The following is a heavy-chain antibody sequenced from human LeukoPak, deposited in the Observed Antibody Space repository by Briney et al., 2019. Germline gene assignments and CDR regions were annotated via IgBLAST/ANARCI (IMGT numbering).Heavy chain of an antibody. CDR2: INPSGGST. J-gene: IGHJ4*02. V-gene: IGHV1-46*01. Sequence: GASVKVSCKASGYTFTSYYMRWVRQAPGQGLEWMGIINPSGGSTSYAQKFQGRVTMTRDTSTSTVYMELSSLRSDDTAVYYCARDYQRQLYLYYFDYWGQGTLVTVSS. D-gene: IGHD2-2*01. CDR3: ARDYQRQLYLYYFDY. CDR1: GYTFTSYY.